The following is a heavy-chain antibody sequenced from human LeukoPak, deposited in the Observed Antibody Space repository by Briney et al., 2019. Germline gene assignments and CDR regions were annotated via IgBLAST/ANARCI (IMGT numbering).Heavy chain of an antibody. J-gene: IGHJ6*03. CDR2: IKQDGSEK. D-gene: IGHD2-2*01. Sequence: PGGSLTLSCAASGFTFSTYWMSWVRQAPGKGLEWVANIKQDGSEKYYVDSVKGRFTISRDNAKNSLYLQMNSLRAEDTAVSYCARALGRYCSSTSCDMDVWGKGTTVTVSS. CDR1: GFTFSTYW. CDR3: ARALGRYCSSTSCDMDV. V-gene: IGHV3-7*01.